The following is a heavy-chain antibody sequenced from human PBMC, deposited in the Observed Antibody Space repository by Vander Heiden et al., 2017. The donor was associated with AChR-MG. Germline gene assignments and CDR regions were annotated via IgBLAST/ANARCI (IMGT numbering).Heavy chain of an antibody. CDR3: ARDGFSGWYQGALDI. CDR2: IKEDGSEK. D-gene: IGHD6-19*01. J-gene: IGHJ3*02. Sequence: EVQLVESGGGLVQPGGSLRLSCAASGFNFSGYWMSWVRQAPGKGLEWVDNIKEDGSEKYYVDSVKGRFTISRDNAKNSLYLQMNSLRAEDTAVYYCARDGFSGWYQGALDIWSQGTMVTVSS. V-gene: IGHV3-7*01. CDR1: GFNFSGYW.